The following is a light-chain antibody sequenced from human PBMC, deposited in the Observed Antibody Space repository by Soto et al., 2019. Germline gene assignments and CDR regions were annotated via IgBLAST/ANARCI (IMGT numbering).Light chain of an antibody. CDR2: AVS. V-gene: IGLV2-14*02. CDR1: SSDVGTYNL. J-gene: IGLJ1*01. CDR3: ISYTDRQSYL. Sequence: LTHPASVSGSPGQSITISCTGTSSDVGTYNLVSWYQQHPGKAPKLMIYAVSDRPSGVSDRFSGSKSGITASLTISGLQTEDEADYYCISYTDRQSYLFGTGTKV.